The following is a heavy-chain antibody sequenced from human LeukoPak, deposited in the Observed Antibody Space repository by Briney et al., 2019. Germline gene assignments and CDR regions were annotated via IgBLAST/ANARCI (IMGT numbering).Heavy chain of an antibody. CDR3: AASPDYYDSSGYSYYFDY. CDR2: IVVGSGNT. Sequence: TSVKVSCKASGFTFTSSAVQWVRQARGQRLEWIGWIVVGSGNTNYAQKFQERVAITRDMSTSTAYMELSSLRSEDTAVYYCAASPDYYDSSGYSYYFDYWGQGTLVTVSS. J-gene: IGHJ4*02. CDR1: GFTFTSSA. V-gene: IGHV1-58*01. D-gene: IGHD3-22*01.